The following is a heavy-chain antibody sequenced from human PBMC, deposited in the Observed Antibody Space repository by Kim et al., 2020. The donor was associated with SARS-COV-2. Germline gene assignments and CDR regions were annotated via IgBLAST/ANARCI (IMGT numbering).Heavy chain of an antibody. Sequence: GGSLRLSCTASGFTFGDYAMSWFRQAPGKGLEWVGFIRSKAYGGTTEYAASVKGRFTISRDDSKSIAYLQMNSLKTEDTAVYYCTRCPGFIVGANLPFCYWGQGTLVTVSS. J-gene: IGHJ4*02. V-gene: IGHV3-49*03. CDR2: IRSKAYGGTT. CDR3: TRCPGFIVGANLPFCY. CDR1: GFTFGDYA. D-gene: IGHD1-26*01.